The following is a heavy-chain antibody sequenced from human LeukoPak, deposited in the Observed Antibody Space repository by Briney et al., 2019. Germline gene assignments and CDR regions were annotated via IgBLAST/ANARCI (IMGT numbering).Heavy chain of an antibody. CDR2: INTDGAST. V-gene: IGHV3-74*01. J-gene: IGHJ4*02. Sequence: GGSLRLSCTASGFAFSCYWMFWVRQAPGKGLVWVSQINTDGASTTYGDPAKGRFTTSRDNAKNTLYLQMNRLRVEDTAVYYCARGTAATAGIDYWGQGTLVTVSS. CDR3: ARGTAATAGIDY. CDR1: GFAFSCYW. D-gene: IGHD6-25*01.